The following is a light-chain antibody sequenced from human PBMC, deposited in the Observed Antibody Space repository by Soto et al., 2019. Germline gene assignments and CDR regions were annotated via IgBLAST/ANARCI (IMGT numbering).Light chain of an antibody. CDR1: SSTIGGNP. CDR3: GSWDSSLSAYV. J-gene: IGLJ1*01. Sequence: SGLTEPPAVSAAPGQKVTISCSGSSSTIGGNPVSWYQQLPGTAPKLLIYDDNKRPSGIPDRFSGSTSGTSATLAITGFQTGDEADYYCGSWDSSLSAYVFGTGTKVTVL. CDR2: DDN. V-gene: IGLV1-51*01.